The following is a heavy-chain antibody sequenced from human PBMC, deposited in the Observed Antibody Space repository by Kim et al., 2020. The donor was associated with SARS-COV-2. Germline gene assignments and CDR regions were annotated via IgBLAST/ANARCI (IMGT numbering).Heavy chain of an antibody. D-gene: IGHD1-26*01. Sequence: ASVKVSCKASGYTFTSYGISWVRQAPGQGLEWMGWISAYNGNTNYAQKLQGRVTMTTDTSTSTAYMELRSLRSDDTAVYYCVEGPIQSSDSGSYYYWGQGTLVTVSS. CDR2: ISAYNGNT. V-gene: IGHV1-18*01. CDR1: GYTFTSYG. CDR3: VEGPIQSSDSGSYYY. J-gene: IGHJ4*02.